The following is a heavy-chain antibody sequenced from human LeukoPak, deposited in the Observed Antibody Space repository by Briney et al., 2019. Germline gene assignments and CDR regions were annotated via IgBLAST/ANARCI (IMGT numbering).Heavy chain of an antibody. D-gene: IGHD3-10*01. CDR2: IIPIFGTA. J-gene: IGHJ3*02. Sequence: GASVKVSCKASGYTFTGYYMHWVRQAPGQGLEWMGGIIPIFGTANYAQKFQGRVTITADESTSTAFMELSSLRSEDTAVYYCARDRGLYGSGSYRHGIDMWGQGTMVTVSS. CDR1: GYTFTGYY. CDR3: ARDRGLYGSGSYRHGIDM. V-gene: IGHV1-69*13.